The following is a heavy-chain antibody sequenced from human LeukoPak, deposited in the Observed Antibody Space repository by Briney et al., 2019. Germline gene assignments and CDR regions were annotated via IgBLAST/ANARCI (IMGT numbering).Heavy chain of an antibody. Sequence: EASVKVSCKASGGTFSSYAISWVRQAPGQGLEWMGGIIPIFGTANYAQKFQGRVTITADESTSTAYMELSSLRSEDTAVYYCASRAGYCSSTSCYPFDYWGQGTLVTVSS. CDR1: GGTFSSYA. CDR3: ASRAGYCSSTSCYPFDY. V-gene: IGHV1-69*13. CDR2: IIPIFGTA. J-gene: IGHJ4*02. D-gene: IGHD2-2*01.